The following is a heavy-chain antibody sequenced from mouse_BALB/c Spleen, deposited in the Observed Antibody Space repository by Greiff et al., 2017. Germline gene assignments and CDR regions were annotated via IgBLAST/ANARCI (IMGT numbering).Heavy chain of an antibody. CDR1: GYSITSDYA. D-gene: IGHD2-10*01. V-gene: IGHV3-2*02. J-gene: IGHJ3*01. CDR2: ISYSGST. CDR3: ARGPSSYGNSMAY. Sequence: VQLQQSGPGLVKPSQSLSLTCTVTGYSITSDYAWNWIRQFPGNKLEWMGYISYSGSTSYNPSLKSRISITRDTSKNQFFLQLNSVTTEDTATYYCARGPSSYGNSMAYWGEGTLGTVSA.